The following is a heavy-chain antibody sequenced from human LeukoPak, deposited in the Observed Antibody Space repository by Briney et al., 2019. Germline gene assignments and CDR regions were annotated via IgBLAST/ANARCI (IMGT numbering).Heavy chain of an antibody. CDR2: IYYSGST. CDR1: GGSISSSSYY. J-gene: IGHJ3*02. V-gene: IGHV4-39*07. D-gene: IGHD1-26*01. CDR3: ASASGSYQISGAFDI. Sequence: KTSETLSLTCTVSGGSISSSSYYWGWIRQPPGKGLEWIGSIYYSGSTYYNPSLKSRVTISVDTSKNQFSLKLSSVTAADTAVYYCASASGSYQISGAFDIWGQGTMVTVSS.